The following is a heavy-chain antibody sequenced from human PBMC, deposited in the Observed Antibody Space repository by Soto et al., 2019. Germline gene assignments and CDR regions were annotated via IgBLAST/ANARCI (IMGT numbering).Heavy chain of an antibody. CDR3: ARDLAAGDH. CDR1: GYTFTNYY. V-gene: IGHV1-46*01. D-gene: IGHD6-13*01. Sequence: QVQLVQSGAEVKKPGASVKVSCKASGYTFTNYYIHWVRQAPGQGLEWMGIINPTSGSTNYAQKFQGRVTLPYDTSTTTAYMELSGLRSEDTAVLYCARDLAAGDHWGQGTLVTVSS. CDR2: INPTSGST. J-gene: IGHJ4*02.